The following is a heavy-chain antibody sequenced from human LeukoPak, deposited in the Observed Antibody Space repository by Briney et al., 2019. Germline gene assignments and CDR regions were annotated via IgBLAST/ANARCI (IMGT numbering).Heavy chain of an antibody. CDR2: IYSGGST. J-gene: IGHJ3*02. CDR3: ARMHSGSYYAFDI. V-gene: IGHV3-53*05. D-gene: IGHD1-26*01. CDR1: GFTVSSNY. Sequence: GGSLRLSCAASGFTVSSNYMSWVRQAPGKGLEWVSVIYSGGSTYYADSVKGRFTISRDNSKNTLYLQMNSMRAEDTAVYYRARMHSGSYYAFDISGPGTMVTVSS.